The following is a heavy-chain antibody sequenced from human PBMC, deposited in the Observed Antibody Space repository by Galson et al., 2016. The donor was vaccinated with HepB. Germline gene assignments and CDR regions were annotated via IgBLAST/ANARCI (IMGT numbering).Heavy chain of an antibody. J-gene: IGHJ3*02. V-gene: IGHV3-30*18. CDR2: ISYDGDHK. CDR3: VKEGYCFFSNCDNSTPTDALYI. CDR1: GFTFSNYD. Sequence: SLRLSCAASGFTFSNYDSHWVRQAPGKGLEWVALISYDGDHKYYADSVKGRFTISRDSSKNTLYLQMDSLRAEDTAVYYCVKEGYCFFSNCDNSTPTDALYIWGQGTMVTVSS. D-gene: IGHD1-1*01.